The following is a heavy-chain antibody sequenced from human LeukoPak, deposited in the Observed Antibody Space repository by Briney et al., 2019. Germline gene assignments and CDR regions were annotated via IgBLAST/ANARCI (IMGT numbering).Heavy chain of an antibody. CDR1: GFTFSSYW. Sequence: GGSLRLSCAASGFTFSSYWMTWVRQAPGKGLEWVASIKQDGSDKYYVDSVKGRFTISRDNTKNSLYLQMNSLRAEDTAVYYCARDLWGGSGSGFDYWGQGTLVTVSS. CDR3: ARDLWGGSGSGFDY. V-gene: IGHV3-7*04. D-gene: IGHD3-10*01. J-gene: IGHJ4*02. CDR2: IKQDGSDK.